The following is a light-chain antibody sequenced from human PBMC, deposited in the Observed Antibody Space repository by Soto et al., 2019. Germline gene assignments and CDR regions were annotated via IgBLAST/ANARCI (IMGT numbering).Light chain of an antibody. CDR3: SSYAGSNNFV. Sequence: QSALAQPPSASGFRGQSVTISWTGTSSDVGYYDYVSWYQQHPGKAPKLVIYEVTKRPSGVPDRVSASKSGNTASLTVSGLRAEDEADYYCSSYAGSNNFVFGSGTKVTVL. J-gene: IGLJ1*01. CDR2: EVT. CDR1: SSDVGYYDY. V-gene: IGLV2-8*01.